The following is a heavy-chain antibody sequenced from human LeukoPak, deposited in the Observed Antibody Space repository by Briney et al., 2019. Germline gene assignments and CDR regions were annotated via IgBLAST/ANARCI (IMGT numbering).Heavy chain of an antibody. CDR1: GFTFSAYA. J-gene: IGHJ4*02. V-gene: IGHV3-23*01. CDR2: ISDSGGNT. CDR3: AKRMKDCTKGVCYLSGNDY. D-gene: IGHD2-8*01. Sequence: GGSLRLSCAASGFTFSAYAMSWVRQAPGKGLGWVSGISDSGGNTYSADSVKGRFTISRDNSKNTLYLHMSGLRAEDTAVYYCAKRMKDCTKGVCYLSGNDYWGQGTLVTVSS.